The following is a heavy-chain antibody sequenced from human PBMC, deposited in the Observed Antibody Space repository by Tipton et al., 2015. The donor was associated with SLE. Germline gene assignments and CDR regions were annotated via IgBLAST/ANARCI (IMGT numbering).Heavy chain of an antibody. Sequence: TLSLTCTVSGGSIRSYYWTWIRQAPGKGLEWIGRLHYSGRSYYNPSLKSRVTISLDTSRTQFSLKVTSVTAADTAVYYCARRPANNSQFDYWGQGMLVTVSS. CDR2: LHYSGRS. CDR3: ARRPANNSQFDY. J-gene: IGHJ4*02. V-gene: IGHV4-39*07. D-gene: IGHD2-15*01. CDR1: GGSIRSYY.